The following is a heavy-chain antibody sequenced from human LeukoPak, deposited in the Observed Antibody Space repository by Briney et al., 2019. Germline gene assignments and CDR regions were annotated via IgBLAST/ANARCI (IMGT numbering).Heavy chain of an antibody. D-gene: IGHD2-15*01. V-gene: IGHV3-23*01. J-gene: IGHJ4*02. CDR1: GFTLSSYA. Sequence: GSLRLSCAASGFTLSSYAMSRVRPAPGEGLEWVSAISGSGGSTYYADSVKGRFTISRDNSKNTLYLQMNSLRAEDTAVYYCAKERPPVAATVGGFDYWGQGTLVTVSS. CDR3: AKERPPVAATVGGFDY. CDR2: ISGSGGST.